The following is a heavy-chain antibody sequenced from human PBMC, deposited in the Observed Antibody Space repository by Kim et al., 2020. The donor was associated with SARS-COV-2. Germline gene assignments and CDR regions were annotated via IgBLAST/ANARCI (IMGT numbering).Heavy chain of an antibody. D-gene: IGHD5-12*01. Sequence: NTRNSRTLQGRITITRDTSASTAYMELNSLRSEDTAVYYCAREGHEGGFLTWGQGTMVTVSS. J-gene: IGHJ3*01. V-gene: IGHV1-3*01. CDR3: AREGHEGGFLT. CDR2: NT.